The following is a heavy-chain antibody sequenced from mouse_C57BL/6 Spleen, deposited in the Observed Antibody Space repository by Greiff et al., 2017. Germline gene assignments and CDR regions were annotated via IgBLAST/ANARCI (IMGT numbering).Heavy chain of an antibody. J-gene: IGHJ4*01. Sequence: EVMLVESGGGLVKPGGSLKLSCAASGFTFSDYGMHWVRQAPEQGLEWVAYISSGSSTIYYADNVKGRFTISRDNAKNTLFLQMTSLRSEDTAMYYCARGGYGSSYAMDYWGQGTSVTVSS. CDR3: ARGGYGSSYAMDY. CDR2: ISSGSSTI. D-gene: IGHD1-1*01. V-gene: IGHV5-17*01. CDR1: GFTFSDYG.